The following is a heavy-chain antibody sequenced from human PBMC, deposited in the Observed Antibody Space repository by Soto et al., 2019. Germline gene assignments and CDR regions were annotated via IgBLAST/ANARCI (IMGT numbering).Heavy chain of an antibody. CDR3: AVGYCSSTSCYSRLYYYYYGMDV. V-gene: IGHV1-18*04. D-gene: IGHD2-2*03. J-gene: IGHJ6*02. CDR1: GYTFTSYG. CDR2: ISAYNGNT. Sequence: QVQLVQSGAEVKKPGASVKVSCKASGYTFTSYGISWVRQAPGQGLEWMGWISAYNGNTNYAQKLQGRVTMTTDTSTSTAYMELSSLRSDDTAVYYCAVGYCSSTSCYSRLYYYYYGMDVWGQGTTVTVSS.